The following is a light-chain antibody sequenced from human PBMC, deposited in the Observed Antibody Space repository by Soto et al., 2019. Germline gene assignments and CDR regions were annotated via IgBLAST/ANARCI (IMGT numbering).Light chain of an antibody. CDR3: QQSYNTPRT. Sequence: IQLTQSPSSLSASVRDRVTITCRASERISNYLNWYQQKPGAAPKLLIWSSSTLPTGVPSRFSGLGSGTDVTLTISGLKPEDVAMYYCQQSYNTPRTFGQGTKLDIK. CDR1: ERISNY. V-gene: IGKV1-39*01. CDR2: SSS. J-gene: IGKJ1*01.